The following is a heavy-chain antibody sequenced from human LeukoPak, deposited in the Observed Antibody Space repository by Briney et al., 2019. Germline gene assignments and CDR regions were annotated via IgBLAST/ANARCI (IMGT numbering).Heavy chain of an antibody. CDR3: ARRTWGLDY. Sequence: SETLSLTCTVSDGSISSNYWSWIRQPPGKGLEWSGYIYHSGSTNYNPSLKSRVTISLDTSKNQYSLKVSSVTAADTAVYYCARRTWGLDYWGQGTLVTVSS. V-gene: IGHV4-59*01. D-gene: IGHD1-26*01. CDR2: IYHSGST. J-gene: IGHJ4*02. CDR1: DGSISSNY.